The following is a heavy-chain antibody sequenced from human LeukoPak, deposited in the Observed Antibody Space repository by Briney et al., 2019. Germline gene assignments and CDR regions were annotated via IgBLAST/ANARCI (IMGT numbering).Heavy chain of an antibody. J-gene: IGHJ4*02. V-gene: IGHV3-11*04. CDR3: ARVREMGYSYGTYFDY. CDR2: ISSSGSTI. D-gene: IGHD5-18*01. Sequence: GGSLRLSCAASGFTFSDYYMSWIRQAPGKGLEWVSYISSSGSTIYYADSVKGRFTISRDNAKNSLYLQMDSLRAEDTAVYYCARVREMGYSYGTYFDYWGQGTLVTVSS. CDR1: GFTFSDYY.